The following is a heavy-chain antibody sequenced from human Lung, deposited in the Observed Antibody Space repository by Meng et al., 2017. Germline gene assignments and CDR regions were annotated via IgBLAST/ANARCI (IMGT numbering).Heavy chain of an antibody. Sequence: QVQLQESGPGLVKPSGTLSLTCAVSGGSISSDNWWSWVRQPPGKGLEWIGEIYHSGSTNYNPSLKSRIIISVDKPKNQFSLTLSSVTAADTAVYYCTKNDFYCLGYWGQGTLVTVSS. CDR3: TKNDFYCLGY. J-gene: IGHJ4*02. D-gene: IGHD2-21*01. CDR1: GGSISSDNW. CDR2: IYHSGST. V-gene: IGHV4-4*02.